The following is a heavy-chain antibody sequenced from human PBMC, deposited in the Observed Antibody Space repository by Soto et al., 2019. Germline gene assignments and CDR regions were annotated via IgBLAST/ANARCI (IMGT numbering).Heavy chain of an antibody. CDR2: IYYSGST. Sequence: QVQLQESGPGLVKPSQTLSLTCTVSGGSISSGGHYWSWIRQHPGKGLEWIGYIYYSGSTYYNPSLKSRVTLSVDTSKNQFSLKLSSVTAADTAVYYCATLHYNSSWYGSDYWGQGTLVTVSS. J-gene: IGHJ4*02. CDR1: GGSISSGGHY. V-gene: IGHV4-31*03. CDR3: ATLHYNSSWYGSDY. D-gene: IGHD6-13*01.